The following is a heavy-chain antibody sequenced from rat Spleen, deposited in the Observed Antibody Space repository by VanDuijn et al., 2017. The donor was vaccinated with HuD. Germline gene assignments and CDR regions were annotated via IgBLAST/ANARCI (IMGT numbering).Heavy chain of an antibody. CDR1: GYSITSNY. J-gene: IGHJ2*01. V-gene: IGHV3-3*01. CDR3: ARTYYGSDYFDY. D-gene: IGHD1-9*01. Sequence: EVQLQESGPGLVKPSQSLSLTCSVTGYSITSNYWGWIRKFPGNKLEWMGYINSAGSTNYNPPLKSQISITRDTSKNQFFLQLTSVTTEDTATYYCARTYYGSDYFDYWGQGVMVTVSS. CDR2: INSAGST.